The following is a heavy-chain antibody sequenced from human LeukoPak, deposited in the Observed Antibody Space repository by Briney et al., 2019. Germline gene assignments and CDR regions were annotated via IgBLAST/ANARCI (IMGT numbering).Heavy chain of an antibody. V-gene: IGHV1-2*02. D-gene: IGHD6-19*01. Sequence: WASVKVSCKASGYTFTGYYMHWARQAPGQRLEWMGWINPNSGGTNYAQKFQGRVTMTRDTSISTAYMELSRLRSDDTAVYYCARGAGRSSGFDYWGQGTLVTVSS. CDR2: INPNSGGT. CDR3: ARGAGRSSGFDY. CDR1: GYTFTGYY. J-gene: IGHJ4*02.